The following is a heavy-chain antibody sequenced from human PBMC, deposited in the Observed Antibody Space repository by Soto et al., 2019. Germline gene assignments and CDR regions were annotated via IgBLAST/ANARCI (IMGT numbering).Heavy chain of an antibody. CDR2: ISSSSSYI. V-gene: IGHV3-21*01. CDR1: GFTFSSYS. CDR3: ARDTIAAAWGGFDY. J-gene: IGHJ4*02. Sequence: GGSLRLSCAASGFTFSSYSMNWVRQAPGKGLEWVSSISSSSSYIYYADSVKGRFTISRDNAKNSLYLQMNSLRAEDTAVYYCARDTIAAAWGGFDYWGQGTLVTVSS. D-gene: IGHD6-13*01.